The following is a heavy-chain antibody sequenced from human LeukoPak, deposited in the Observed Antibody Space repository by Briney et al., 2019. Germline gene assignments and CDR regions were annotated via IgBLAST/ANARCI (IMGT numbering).Heavy chain of an antibody. CDR3: AREGFGDFPYYFDY. D-gene: IGHD2-21*02. Sequence: EASETLSLTCAVYGGSFSGYYWSWIRQPPGKGLEWIGEINHSGSTNYNPSLKSRVTISVDTSKNQFSLKLSSVTAADTAVYYCAREGFGDFPYYFDYWGQGTLVTVSS. V-gene: IGHV4-34*01. CDR1: GGSFSGYY. CDR2: INHSGST. J-gene: IGHJ4*02.